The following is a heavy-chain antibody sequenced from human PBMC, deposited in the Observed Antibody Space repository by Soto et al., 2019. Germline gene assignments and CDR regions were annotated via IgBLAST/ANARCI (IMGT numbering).Heavy chain of an antibody. V-gene: IGHV3-23*01. CDR1: GFTFSSYA. Sequence: GGSLRLSCAASGFTFSSYAMSWVRQAPGKGLEWVSAISGSGGSTYYADSVKGRFTISRDNSKNTLYLQMNSLRAEDTAVYYCAKDPLLQFPGQTLNWFDPWGQGTLVTVSS. CDR2: ISGSGGST. CDR3: AKDPLLQFPGQTLNWFDP. J-gene: IGHJ5*02. D-gene: IGHD1-26*01.